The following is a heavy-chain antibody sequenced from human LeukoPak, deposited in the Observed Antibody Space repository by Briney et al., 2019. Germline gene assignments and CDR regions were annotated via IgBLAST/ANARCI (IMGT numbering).Heavy chain of an antibody. CDR3: AKDTVVVPAAMFYYYGMDV. D-gene: IGHD2-2*01. J-gene: IGHJ6*02. CDR1: GFTFSSYA. CDR2: ISGSGGST. V-gene: IGHV3-23*01. Sequence: GGSLRLSCAASGFTFSSYAMSWVRQAPGKGLEWVSAISGSGGSTYYADSVKGRFTISRDNSKNMLYLQMNSLRAEDTAVYYCAKDTVVVPAAMFYYYGMDVWGQGTTVTVSS.